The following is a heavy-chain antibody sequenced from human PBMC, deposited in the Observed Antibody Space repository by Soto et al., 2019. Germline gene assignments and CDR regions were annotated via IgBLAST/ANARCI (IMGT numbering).Heavy chain of an antibody. V-gene: IGHV3-48*03. CDR3: ARDLYYYDSSFDY. D-gene: IGHD3-22*01. J-gene: IGHJ4*02. CDR2: ISSSGSTI. CDR1: GFTFSSYE. Sequence: AWWSLRLFCTASGFTFSSYEMNWFRQAPGKGLEWVSYISSSGSTIYYADSVKGRFTISRDNAKNSLYLQMNSLRAEDTAVYYCARDLYYYDSSFDYWGQRTLVTVSS.